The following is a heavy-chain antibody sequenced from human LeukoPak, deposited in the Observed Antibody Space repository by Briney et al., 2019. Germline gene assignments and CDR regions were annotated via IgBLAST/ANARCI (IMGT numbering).Heavy chain of an antibody. CDR3: ARAPASMTTVTRRYYYYMDV. Sequence: ASVKVSCKASGYTFTGYYMHWVRQAPGQGLEWMGWINPNSGGTNYAQKFQGRVTMTRDTSISTVYMELSSLRSEDTAVYYCARAPASMTTVTRRYYYYMDVWGKGTTVTVSS. V-gene: IGHV1-2*02. J-gene: IGHJ6*03. CDR1: GYTFTGYY. D-gene: IGHD4-17*01. CDR2: INPNSGGT.